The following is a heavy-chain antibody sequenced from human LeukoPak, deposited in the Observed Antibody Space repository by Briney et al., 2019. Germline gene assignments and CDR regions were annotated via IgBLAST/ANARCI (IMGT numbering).Heavy chain of an antibody. D-gene: IGHD2-8*01. J-gene: IGHJ5*02. CDR1: GDSISNNY. CDR3: ARNINGPGDVNWFDP. Sequence: SETLSLTCAVSGDSISNNYWNWIRQPPGKGLEWIGYIYRGGTTNYNPSLKGRVAISVDTSKNQFSLRLSSVTAADTAVYYCARNINGPGDVNWFDPWGQGTLATGSS. V-gene: IGHV4-59*01. CDR2: IYRGGTT.